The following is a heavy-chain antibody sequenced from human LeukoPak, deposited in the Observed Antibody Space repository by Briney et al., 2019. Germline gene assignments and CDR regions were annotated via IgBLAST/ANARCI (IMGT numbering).Heavy chain of an antibody. CDR3: ANKGIAAAGSNWFDP. CDR1: GFTFSSYA. CDR2: IGASGGTT. Sequence: GGSLRLSCAASGFTFSSYAMSWVRQAPGKGLEWVSLIGASGGTTYYADSVRGRFTISRDNSKNTLYLQMNSLRAEDTAVYYCANKGIAAAGSNWFDPRGQGPLVTVSS. V-gene: IGHV3-23*01. J-gene: IGHJ5*02. D-gene: IGHD6-13*01.